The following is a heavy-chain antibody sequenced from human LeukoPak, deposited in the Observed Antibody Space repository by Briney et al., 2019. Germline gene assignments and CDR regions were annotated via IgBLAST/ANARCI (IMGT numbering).Heavy chain of an antibody. CDR3: VRHNYGYDY. D-gene: IGHD5-18*01. CDR2: ILNDGGST. V-gene: IGHV3-74*01. CDR1: GFTFNRYW. Sequence: GSLRLSCAASGFTFNRYWMHWVRQAPGEGPVWVAHILNDGGSTSYADSVKGRFTISRDNAKNTLSLQMNSLRAEDTAVYYCVRHNYGYDYWGQGTLVTVSS. J-gene: IGHJ4*02.